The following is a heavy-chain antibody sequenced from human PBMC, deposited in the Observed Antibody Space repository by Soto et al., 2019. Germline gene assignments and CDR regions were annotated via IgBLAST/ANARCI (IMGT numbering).Heavy chain of an antibody. V-gene: IGHV4-59*08. CDR2: IYYSGST. CDR3: ARRCGPGFDY. J-gene: IGHJ4*02. D-gene: IGHD2-15*01. Sequence: XXTLSLTFTVSGGSISSYYWRWIRQPPGKGLEWIGYIYYSGSTNYNPSLKSRVTISVDTSKNQFSLKLRSVTAADTAVYYCARRCGPGFDYWGQGTLVTVSS. CDR1: GGSISSYY.